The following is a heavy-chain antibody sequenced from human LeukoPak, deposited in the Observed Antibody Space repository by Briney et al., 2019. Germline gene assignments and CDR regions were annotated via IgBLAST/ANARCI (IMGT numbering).Heavy chain of an antibody. V-gene: IGHV1-46*01. CDR3: ARGGPPTGFWSPFDY. J-gene: IGHJ4*02. CDR1: GYTFINYY. Sequence: ASVKVSCKASGYTFINYYMHWVRQAPGQGLEWMGIINPSGGSTSYAQKFQGRVTMTRDTSTSTVYMELSSLRSEDTAVYYCARGGPPTGFWSPFDYWGQGTLVTVSS. CDR2: INPSGGST. D-gene: IGHD3-3*01.